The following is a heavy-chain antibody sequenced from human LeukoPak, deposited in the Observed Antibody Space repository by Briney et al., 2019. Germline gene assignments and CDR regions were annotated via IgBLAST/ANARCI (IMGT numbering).Heavy chain of an antibody. V-gene: IGHV1-18*04. CDR3: ARDGSDNWNDGDWYFDL. CDR1: GYTFTSYG. D-gene: IGHD1-1*01. J-gene: IGHJ2*01. CDR2: TSAYNGNT. Sequence: ASVKVSCKASGYTFTSYGISWVRQAPGQGLEWMGWTSAYNGNTNYAQKLQGRVTMTTDTSTSTAYMELRSLRSDDTAVYYCARDGSDNWNDGDWYFDLWGRGTLVTVSS.